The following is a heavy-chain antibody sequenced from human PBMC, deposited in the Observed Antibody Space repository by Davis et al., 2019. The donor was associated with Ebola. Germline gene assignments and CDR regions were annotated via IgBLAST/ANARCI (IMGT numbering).Heavy chain of an antibody. Sequence: ASVKVSCKVSGYTLTELSMHWVRQAPGKGLEWMGGFDPEYGETIYAQKFQGRVTMTEDTSTDTAYMELSSLRSEDTAVYYCARVRQQLVDDGFDMWGQGTLVTVSS. CDR2: FDPEYGET. D-gene: IGHD6-13*01. V-gene: IGHV1-24*01. CDR3: ARVRQQLVDDGFDM. J-gene: IGHJ3*02. CDR1: GYTLTELS.